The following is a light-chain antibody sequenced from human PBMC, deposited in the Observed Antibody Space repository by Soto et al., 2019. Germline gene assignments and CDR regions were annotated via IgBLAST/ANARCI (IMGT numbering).Light chain of an antibody. CDR2: AAS. Sequence: DIQMTQSPSTLSASVGYTVTTTRGASESIDNWLAWYQQKPGKAPKLLIFAASTLVRGVPSRFSGRGSGTEFTLTISSLQADDYATFYCQQYHTDWTFGKGTKVDIK. CDR3: QQYHTDWT. CDR1: ESIDNW. J-gene: IGKJ1*01. V-gene: IGKV1-5*01.